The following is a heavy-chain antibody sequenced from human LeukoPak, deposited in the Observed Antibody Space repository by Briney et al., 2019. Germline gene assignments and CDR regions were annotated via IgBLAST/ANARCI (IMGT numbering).Heavy chain of an antibody. V-gene: IGHV4-59*05. CDR2: IYYSGST. CDR1: GFTFSSYS. J-gene: IGHJ4*02. Sequence: PGGSLRLSCAASGFTFSSYSMNWIRQPPGKGLEWIGSIYYSGSTYYNPSLKSRVTISVDTSKNQFSLKLSSVTAADTAVYYCARHPKATVPYYFDSWGQGTLVTVSS. D-gene: IGHD4-11*01. CDR3: ARHPKATVPYYFDS.